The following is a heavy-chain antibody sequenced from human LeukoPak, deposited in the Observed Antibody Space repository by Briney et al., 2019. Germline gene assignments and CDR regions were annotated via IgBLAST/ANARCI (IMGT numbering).Heavy chain of an antibody. CDR3: ARENCSGGSCLLDY. V-gene: IGHV1-2*02. Sequence: ASVKVSCTASGYTFTGYYMHWVRQAPGQGLEWMGWINPNSGGTNYAQKFQGRVTMTRDTSISTAYMELSRLRSDDTAVYYCARENCSGGSCLLDYWGQGTLVTVSS. CDR1: GYTFTGYY. CDR2: INPNSGGT. D-gene: IGHD2-15*01. J-gene: IGHJ4*02.